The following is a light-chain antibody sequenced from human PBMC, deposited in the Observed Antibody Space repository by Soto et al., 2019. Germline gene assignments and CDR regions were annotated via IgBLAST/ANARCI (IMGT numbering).Light chain of an antibody. V-gene: IGKV3-20*01. J-gene: IGKJ4*01. CDR1: QSVANNY. CDR2: DAS. CDR3: EQYGSTPLT. Sequence: ENVLTQSPGTLSLSPGERATLSCRASQSVANNYLAWYQQKPGQAPRFLIYDASSRATGIPDRFSGSGSGTDFTLSFSRVEPEDFLVYYCEQYGSTPLTFGGGTKVEIK.